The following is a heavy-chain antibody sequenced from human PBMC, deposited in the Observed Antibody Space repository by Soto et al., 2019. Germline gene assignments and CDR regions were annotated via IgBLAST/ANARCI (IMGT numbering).Heavy chain of an antibody. J-gene: IGHJ4*02. D-gene: IGHD2-15*01. Sequence: QVQLQESGPGLVRPSETLSLTCTVSGASISSPNYWGWVRQPPGKGLEWIGSLDYSGSTHYNPSLESRVTLSMDTSRNLFSLRLNSVTAADTAMYFCARRDCSGGSCYFDYWGQGTLVAVSA. V-gene: IGHV4-39*02. CDR3: ARRDCSGGSCYFDY. CDR2: LDYSGST. CDR1: GASISSPNY.